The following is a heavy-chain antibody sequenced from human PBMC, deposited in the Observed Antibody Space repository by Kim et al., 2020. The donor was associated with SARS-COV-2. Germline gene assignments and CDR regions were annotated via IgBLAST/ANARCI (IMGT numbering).Heavy chain of an antibody. D-gene: IGHD6-13*01. CDR1: GFTFSSYA. CDR3: AKAAAIYNWFDP. V-gene: IGHV3-23*01. CDR2: ISGSGGST. Sequence: GGSLRLSCAASGFTFSSYALSWVRQAPGKGLEWVSAISGSGGSTYYADSVKGRFTISRDNSQNTLYLQMNSLRVEDTAIYYCAKAAAIYNWFDPWGQEPWSPSPQ. J-gene: IGHJ5*02.